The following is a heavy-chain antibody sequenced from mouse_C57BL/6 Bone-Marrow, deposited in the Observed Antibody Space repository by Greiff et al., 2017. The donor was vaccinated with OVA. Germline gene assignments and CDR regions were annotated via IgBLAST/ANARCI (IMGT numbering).Heavy chain of an antibody. D-gene: IGHD2-1*01. CDR1: GSTFTSSW. V-gene: IGHV1-7*01. Sequence: QVQLQQSGAELAKPGASVTLSCKASGSTFTSSWLHWVKQRPGQGLEWIGYINPSSGYTKYNQKFKDKATLTADKSSSTAYMQLSSLTYEDSAVYYCARKFYGNPFAYWGQGTLVTVSA. CDR2: INPSSGYT. CDR3: ARKFYGNPFAY. J-gene: IGHJ3*01.